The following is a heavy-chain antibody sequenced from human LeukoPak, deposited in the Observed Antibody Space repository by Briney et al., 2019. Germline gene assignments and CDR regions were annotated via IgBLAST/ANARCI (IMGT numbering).Heavy chain of an antibody. CDR3: ARGPGLAMGKGYFDY. D-gene: IGHD5-18*01. Sequence: GKSLRLSCAASGFTFSNYAMHWVRQAPGKGLEWVAATSHDEGNKYYADSVKGRFTISRDNSRNTLYLEVSSLRTDDTAVYYCARGPGLAMGKGYFDYCGQGTLVSVSS. V-gene: IGHV3-30-3*01. J-gene: IGHJ4*02. CDR1: GFTFSNYA. CDR2: TSHDEGNK.